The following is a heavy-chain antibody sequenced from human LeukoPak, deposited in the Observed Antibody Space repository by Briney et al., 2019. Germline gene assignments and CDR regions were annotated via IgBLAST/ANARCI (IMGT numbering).Heavy chain of an antibody. V-gene: IGHV3-23*01. CDR2: ISGSGGTT. J-gene: IGHJ4*02. CDR3: AKQSAGSGAWYSLHYDF. CDR1: GFTFSSYA. D-gene: IGHD6-13*01. Sequence: PGGSLRLSCAASGFTFSSYAMHGVRQAPGKGLEWVSVISGSGGTTYYADSVKGRFTTSRDNSKDTLYLQMNGLRAEDTAVYFCAKQSAGSGAWYSLHYDFWGQGTLVTVSS.